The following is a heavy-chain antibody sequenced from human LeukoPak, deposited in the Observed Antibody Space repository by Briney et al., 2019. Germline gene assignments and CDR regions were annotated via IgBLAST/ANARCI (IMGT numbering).Heavy chain of an antibody. V-gene: IGHV4-61*02. CDR2: IYTSGST. CDR1: GGSISSGSYY. D-gene: IGHD3-3*01. Sequence: PSQTLSLTCTVSGGSISSGSYYWSWIRQPAGKGLEWIGRIYTSGSTYYNPSLKSRVTISVDTSKNQFSLKLSSVTAADTAVYYCARQRDVLRFLEWLLYSDYWGQGTLVTVSS. CDR3: ARQRDVLRFLEWLLYSDY. J-gene: IGHJ4*02.